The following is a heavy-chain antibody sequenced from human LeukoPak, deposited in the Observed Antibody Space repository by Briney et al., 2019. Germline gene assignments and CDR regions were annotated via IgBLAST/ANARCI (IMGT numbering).Heavy chain of an antibody. D-gene: IGHD3-16*01. V-gene: IGHV3-15*04. Sequence: PGGSLRLSCAASGFTISSNWMSWVRQAPGKGLEWVGRIESKTDSGTTEYAAPVKGRFTISRDDSKNTLYLQMNSLKTEDTAVYYCTRDEGDDYFDNWGQGTLVTVSS. CDR2: IESKTDSGTT. J-gene: IGHJ4*02. CDR1: GFTISSNW. CDR3: TRDEGDDYFDN.